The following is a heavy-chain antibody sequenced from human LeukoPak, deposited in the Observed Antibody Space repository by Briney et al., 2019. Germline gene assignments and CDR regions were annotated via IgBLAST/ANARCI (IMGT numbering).Heavy chain of an antibody. J-gene: IGHJ1*01. Sequence: SETLSLTCTVSGGSISSSSYYWGWIRQPPGKGLEWIGSIYYSGSTYYNPSLKSRVTISVDTSKNQFSLKLSSVTAADTAVYYCARTRDYFDNSGYPMDWGQGTLVTVSS. V-gene: IGHV4-39*01. CDR3: ARTRDYFDNSGYPMD. D-gene: IGHD3-22*01. CDR2: IYYSGST. CDR1: GGSISSSSYY.